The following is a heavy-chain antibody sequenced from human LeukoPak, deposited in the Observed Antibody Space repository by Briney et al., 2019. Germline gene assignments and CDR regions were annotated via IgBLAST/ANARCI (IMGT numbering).Heavy chain of an antibody. CDR3: ARLDSGYDFGAFDI. J-gene: IGHJ3*02. Sequence: PSETLSLTCTVSGGSISSSSYYWGWIRQPPGKGLECIGSSYYSGSTYYKPSLKSRVSISVDTSKNQVSLKLSSVTAADTAVYYCARLDSGYDFGAFDIWGQGTMVTVSS. CDR1: GGSISSSSYY. D-gene: IGHD5-12*01. CDR2: SYYSGST. V-gene: IGHV4-39*01.